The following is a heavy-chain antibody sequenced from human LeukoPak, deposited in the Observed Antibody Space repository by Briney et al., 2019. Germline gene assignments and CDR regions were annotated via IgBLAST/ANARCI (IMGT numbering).Heavy chain of an antibody. CDR3: ARFYYDSSGYIPLGFDP. Sequence: PSETLSLTCAVSGGSISSSNWWSWVRQPPGKGLEWIGYIYYSGSTYYNPSLKSRVTISVDTSKNQFSLKLSSVTAADTAVYYCARFYYDSSGYIPLGFDPWGQGTLVTVSS. D-gene: IGHD3-22*01. CDR1: GGSISSSNW. V-gene: IGHV4-30-4*01. CDR2: IYYSGST. J-gene: IGHJ5*02.